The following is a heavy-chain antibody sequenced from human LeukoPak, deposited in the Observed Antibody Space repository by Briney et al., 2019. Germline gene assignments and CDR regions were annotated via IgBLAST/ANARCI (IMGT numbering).Heavy chain of an antibody. CDR2: IYYGGST. CDR1: GGSISSDRHY. J-gene: IGHJ4*02. Sequence: SETLSLTCSVSGGSISSDRHYWGWIRQSSRKGLEWIGSIYYGGSTYQNPSLKSRLTLSVDISKNQFSLKLTSVTAADTGVYFCAGRTEGAIDSPIFESWGQGLLVTVSS. D-gene: IGHD3/OR15-3a*01. V-gene: IGHV4-39*01. CDR3: AGRTEGAIDSPIFES.